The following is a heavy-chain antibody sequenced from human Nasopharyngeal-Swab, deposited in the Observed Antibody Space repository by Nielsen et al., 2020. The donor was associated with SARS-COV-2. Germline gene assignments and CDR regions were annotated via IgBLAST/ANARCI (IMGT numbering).Heavy chain of an antibody. J-gene: IGHJ4*02. CDR3: ARGGGLLWFGELG. V-gene: IGHV3-21*01. CDR2: ISSSSSYI. CDR1: GFTFSSYS. Sequence: GESLKTSCAASGFTFSSYSMNWIRQAPGKGLEWVSSISSSSSYIYYADSVKGRFTISRDNAKNSLYLQMKSLRAEDTAVYYCARGGGLLWFGELGWGQGTLVTVSS. D-gene: IGHD3-10*01.